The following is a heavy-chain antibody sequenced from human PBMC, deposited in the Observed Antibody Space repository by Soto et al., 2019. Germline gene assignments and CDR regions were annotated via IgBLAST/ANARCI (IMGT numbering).Heavy chain of an antibody. D-gene: IGHD3-10*01. CDR2: IYYSGST. V-gene: IGHV4-39*01. CDR1: GGSISSSSYY. CDR3: AGLPISMVRGYFDY. J-gene: IGHJ4*02. Sequence: PSETLSLTCTVSGGSISSSSYYWGWIRQPPGKGLEWIGSIYYSGSTYYNPSLKSRVTISVDTSKNQFSLKLSSVTAADTAVYYCAGLPISMVRGYFDYWGQGTLVTVSS.